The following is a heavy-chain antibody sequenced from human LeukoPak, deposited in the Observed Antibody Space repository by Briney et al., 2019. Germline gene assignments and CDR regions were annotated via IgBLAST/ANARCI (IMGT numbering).Heavy chain of an antibody. V-gene: IGHV3-7*01. J-gene: IGHJ4*02. CDR3: ARDIIRGQSDFDY. Sequence: PGGSLRVSCVASGFTFGNDWMSWVRQAPGKGLEFVGNIEDDGDQKNYVDSVRGRFTISRDNVKNSLYLQMNSLRVEDTAVYYCARDIIRGQSDFDYWGQGVLVTVSS. CDR2: IEDDGDQK. D-gene: IGHD6-25*01. CDR1: GFTFGNDW.